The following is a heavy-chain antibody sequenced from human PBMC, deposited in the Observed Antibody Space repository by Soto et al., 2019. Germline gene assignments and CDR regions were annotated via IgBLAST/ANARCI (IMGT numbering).Heavy chain of an antibody. CDR3: ARHGVDFWSGYDAFDI. J-gene: IGHJ3*02. CDR2: IYYSGST. CDR1: GGSISSSSYY. D-gene: IGHD3-3*01. V-gene: IGHV4-39*01. Sequence: SETLSLTCTVSGGSISSSSYYWGWIRQPPWKGLEWIGSIYYSGSTYYNPSLKSRVTISVDTSKNQFSLKLSSVTAADTAVYYCARHGVDFWSGYDAFDIWGQGTMVTVSS.